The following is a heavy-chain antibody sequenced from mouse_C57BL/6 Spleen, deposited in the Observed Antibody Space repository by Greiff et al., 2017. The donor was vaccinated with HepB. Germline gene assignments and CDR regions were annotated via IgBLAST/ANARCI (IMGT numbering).Heavy chain of an antibody. CDR2: IRLKSDNYAT. D-gene: IGHD4-1*01. V-gene: IGHV6-3*01. CDR3: TVNWDFDY. J-gene: IGHJ2*01. Sequence: EVQWVESGGGLVQPGGSMKLSCVASGFTFSNYWMNWVRQAPEKGLEWVAQIRLKSDNYATHYAESVKGRFTISRDDSKSSVYLQMNHLRAEDTGIYYCTVNWDFDYWGQGTTLTVSS. CDR1: GFTFSNYW.